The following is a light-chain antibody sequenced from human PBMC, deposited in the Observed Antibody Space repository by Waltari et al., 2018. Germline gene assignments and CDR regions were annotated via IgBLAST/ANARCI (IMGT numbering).Light chain of an antibody. CDR1: KIGSKN. J-gene: IGLJ1*01. CDR3: QVWDSGSDHYV. Sequence: SYVLTQPPSVSVAPGQTARITCEGNKIGSKNVHWYQHKPGQAPVLVVYDDGDRPPGFPDRFAGSNSGNTATLTISRVEAGDEADYYCQVWDSGSDHYVFGTVTTVTVL. CDR2: DDG. V-gene: IGLV3-21*02.